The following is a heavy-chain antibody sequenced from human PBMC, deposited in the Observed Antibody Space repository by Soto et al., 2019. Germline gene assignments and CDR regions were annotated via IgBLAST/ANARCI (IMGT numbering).Heavy chain of an antibody. CDR3: VRLQRSPKDFAY. D-gene: IGHD2-15*01. V-gene: IGHV3-72*01. Sequence: GGSLRLSCAASGFPFSDQYMDGVRQAPGKGLEWVGRSRDKGNYYSTEYAASVKDRFTISRDDSKNSLYLQMSSLKTEDPAIYYCVRLQRSPKDFAYWGQGTLVPVSS. CDR1: GFPFSDQY. CDR2: SRDKGNYYST. J-gene: IGHJ4*02.